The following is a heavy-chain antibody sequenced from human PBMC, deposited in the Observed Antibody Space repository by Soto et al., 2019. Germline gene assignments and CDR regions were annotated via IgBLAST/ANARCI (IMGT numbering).Heavy chain of an antibody. D-gene: IGHD3-3*01. CDR2: ISAYNGNT. V-gene: IGHV1-18*01. Sequence: ASVKVSCKASGYTFTSYGISWVRQAPGQGLEWMGWISAYNGNTNYAQMLQGRVTMTTDTSTSTAYMELRSLRSDDTAVYYCARSPPYYDFWSGPRPGYYYYYMDVWGKGTTVTVSS. J-gene: IGHJ6*03. CDR1: GYTFTSYG. CDR3: ARSPPYYDFWSGPRPGYYYYYMDV.